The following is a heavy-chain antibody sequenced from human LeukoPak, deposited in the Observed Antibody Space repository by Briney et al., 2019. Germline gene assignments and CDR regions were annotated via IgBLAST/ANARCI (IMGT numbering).Heavy chain of an antibody. Sequence: GGSLTLSCAASGFTLSSYSMNWVRQPPGKGMEGVASIFSSSSYIYYAHSVKGRFTISRDNAKNSLYLQMNSLRAEDTAVYYCARDAMTMVRGVISPGGQEPLVTVA. CDR3: ARDAMTMVRGVISP. CDR1: GFTLSSYS. V-gene: IGHV3-21*01. J-gene: IGHJ4*02. CDR2: IFSSSSYI. D-gene: IGHD3-10*01.